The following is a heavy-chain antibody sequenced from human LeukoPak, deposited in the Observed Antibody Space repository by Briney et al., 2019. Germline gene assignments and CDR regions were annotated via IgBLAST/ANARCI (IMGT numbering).Heavy chain of an antibody. Sequence: TGGSLRLSCAVSGCTFNNVWMNWVRQPPGRGLEWVGRIKSKGDGETTEYPAPVRGRFTISKDDSKATLDLHMNRLKSEDTAVYYCTTRVVTTNDHWGQGTLVTVSS. CDR3: TTRVVTTNDH. D-gene: IGHD2-21*02. CDR2: IKSKGDGETT. CDR1: GCTFNNVW. V-gene: IGHV3-15*01. J-gene: IGHJ4*02.